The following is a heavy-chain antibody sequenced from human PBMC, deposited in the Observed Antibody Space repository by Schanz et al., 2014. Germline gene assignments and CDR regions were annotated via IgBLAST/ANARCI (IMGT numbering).Heavy chain of an antibody. CDR3: AKEESPPSLVDY. CDR2: ISYDGSNQ. V-gene: IGHV3-30*04. Sequence: QVQLVESGGGFVQPGGSLRLSCVASGFTFSGSVMHWVRQAPGKGLEWVAAISYDGSNQYYTDSVKGRFTVSRDNSKNTVYLQMNSLRAEDTAVYYCAKEESPPSLVDYWGQGTLVAVSS. CDR1: GFTFSGSV. J-gene: IGHJ4*02.